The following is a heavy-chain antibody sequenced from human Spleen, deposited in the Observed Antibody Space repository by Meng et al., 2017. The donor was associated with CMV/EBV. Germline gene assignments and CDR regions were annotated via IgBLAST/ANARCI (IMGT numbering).Heavy chain of an antibody. CDR2: INPSGGST. J-gene: IGHJ5*02. CDR1: GYTFTSYY. D-gene: IGHD3-10*01. V-gene: IGHV1-46*01. CDR3: ARVPLHYGSGSYYGFDP. Sequence: GQLGQVGVWVKKPGASVKVSCKASGYTFTSYYMHWVRQAPGQGLEWMGIINPSGGSTSYAQKFQGRVTMTRDTSTSTVYMELSSLRSEDTAVYYCARVPLHYGSGSYYGFDPWGQGTLVTVSS.